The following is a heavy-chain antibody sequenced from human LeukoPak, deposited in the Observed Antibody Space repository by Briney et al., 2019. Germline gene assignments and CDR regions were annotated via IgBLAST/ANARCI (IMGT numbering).Heavy chain of an antibody. CDR2: ISYDGSNK. J-gene: IGHJ4*02. D-gene: IGHD3-3*01. CDR1: GFTFSSYA. V-gene: IGHV3-30*04. Sequence: GGSLRLSCAASGFTFSSYAMHWVRQAPGKGLEWVAVISYDGSNKYYADSVKGRFTISRDNSKNTLYLQMNSLRAEDTAVYYCARDFWYCGQGALVTVSS. CDR3: ARDFWY.